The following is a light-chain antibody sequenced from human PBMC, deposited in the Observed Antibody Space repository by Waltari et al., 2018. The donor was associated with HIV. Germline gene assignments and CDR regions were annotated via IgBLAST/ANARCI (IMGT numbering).Light chain of an antibody. Sequence: EIVMTQSPATLSVSPGESAILSCRASQSVTPNLAWYQQKPGQAPRLLIYGASTRATGIPARFSGSGSGTGFTLTISSLQSEDFAIYYCQQYNNWPPEDTFGQGTKLEIK. V-gene: IGKV3-15*01. CDR1: QSVTPN. CDR2: GAS. CDR3: QQYNNWPPEDT. J-gene: IGKJ2*01.